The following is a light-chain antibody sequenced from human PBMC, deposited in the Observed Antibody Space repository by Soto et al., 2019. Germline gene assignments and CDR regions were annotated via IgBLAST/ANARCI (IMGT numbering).Light chain of an antibody. CDR1: QSISNY. Sequence: DIQMTQSPSSLSASIGGRVTVTCRASQSISNYLNWYQQKPGKAPKLLIYAASTLQSGVPSRFSGSGSGTDFTLSIISLQPEDFATYYCQQSYLSPHTFGQGTRLQIK. CDR3: QQSYLSPHT. J-gene: IGKJ2*01. CDR2: AAS. V-gene: IGKV1-39*01.